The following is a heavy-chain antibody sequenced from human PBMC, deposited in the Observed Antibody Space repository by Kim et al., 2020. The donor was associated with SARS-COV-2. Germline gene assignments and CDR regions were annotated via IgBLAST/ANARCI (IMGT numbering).Heavy chain of an antibody. V-gene: IGHV1-46*01. CDR3: ARGEGGAYCGGDCYAFDY. D-gene: IGHD2-21*02. CDR1: GYTFTSYY. Sequence: ASVKVSCKASGYTFTSYYMHWVRQAPGQGLEWMGIINPSGGSTSYAQKFQGRVTMTRDTSTSTVYMELSSLRSEDTAVYYCARGEGGAYCGGDCYAFDYWGQGTLVTVSS. CDR2: INPSGGST. J-gene: IGHJ4*02.